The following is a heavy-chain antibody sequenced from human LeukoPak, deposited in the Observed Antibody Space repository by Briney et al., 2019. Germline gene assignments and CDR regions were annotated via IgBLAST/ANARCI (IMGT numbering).Heavy chain of an antibody. CDR1: GDSVSSNSAA. D-gene: IGHD5-12*01. Sequence: SQTLSLTCAISGDSVSSNSAAWNWIRQPPSRGLEWLGRTYYRSKWYNDYAVSVKSRITINPDTSKNQFSLQLNSVTPEDTAVYYCARVTSGYESDYYGMDVWGQGTTVTVSS. V-gene: IGHV6-1*01. J-gene: IGHJ6*02. CDR2: TYYRSKWYN. CDR3: ARVTSGYESDYYGMDV.